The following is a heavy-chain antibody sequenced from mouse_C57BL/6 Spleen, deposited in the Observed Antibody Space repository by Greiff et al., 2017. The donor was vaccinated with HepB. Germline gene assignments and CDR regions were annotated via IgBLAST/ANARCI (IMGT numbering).Heavy chain of an antibody. D-gene: IGHD2-5*01. J-gene: IGHJ2*01. CDR1: GFTFSSYA. CDR3: ARDGLYSNYFDY. CDR2: ISDGGSYT. Sequence: DVMLVESGGGLVKPGGSLKLSCAASGFTFSSYAMSWVRQTPEKRLEWVATISDGGSYTYYPDNVKGRFTISRDNAKNNLYLQMSHLKSEDTAMYYCARDGLYSNYFDYWGQGTTLTVSS. V-gene: IGHV5-4*01.